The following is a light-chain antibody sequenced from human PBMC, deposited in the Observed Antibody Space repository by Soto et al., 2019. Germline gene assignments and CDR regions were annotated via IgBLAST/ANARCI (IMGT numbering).Light chain of an antibody. J-gene: IGLJ2*01. V-gene: IGLV2-14*03. CDR2: DVT. Sequence: QSALTQPASVSGSPGQSITISCTGTSSDVGGYNYVSWYQQYPGEAPKLIIYDVTNRPSGVSNRFSGSKSGNTASLTISGLQAEDEADYYCSSYTSSSTVIFGGGTKVNVL. CDR3: SSYTSSSTVI. CDR1: SSDVGGYNY.